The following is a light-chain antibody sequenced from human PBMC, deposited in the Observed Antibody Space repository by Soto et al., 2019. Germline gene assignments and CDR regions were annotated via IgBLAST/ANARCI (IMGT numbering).Light chain of an antibody. V-gene: IGKV1-12*01. Sequence: FASVGDRVTISCRASQGVTTWLAWYQQKPGRAPKLLIYAASTLQSGVPSRFSGSGSGTDFTLTISSLQPEDFATYYCQQATSFPRTVGQGTKVDIK. J-gene: IGKJ1*01. CDR3: QQATSFPRT. CDR2: AAS. CDR1: QGVTTW.